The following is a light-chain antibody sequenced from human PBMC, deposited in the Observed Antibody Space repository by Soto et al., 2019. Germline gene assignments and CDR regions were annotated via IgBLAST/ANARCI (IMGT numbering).Light chain of an antibody. Sequence: EILLTQYPGTLTLSQGERATLSXRARLNVNMSYLAWCQQQPXXPTRIXXXGQXIRATGIPERFIGSGSGKDFTLTISRLEPEYFAVYYCQQYGSTPPSTFGQGTRLDIK. V-gene: IGKV3-20*01. CDR3: QQYGSTPPST. CDR1: LNVNMSY. CDR2: GQX. J-gene: IGKJ5*01.